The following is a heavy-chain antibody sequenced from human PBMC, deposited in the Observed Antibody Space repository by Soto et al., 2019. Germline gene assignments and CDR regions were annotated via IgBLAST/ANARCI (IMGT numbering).Heavy chain of an antibody. D-gene: IGHD3-10*01. CDR3: ARGRGYGSGSYPSYYYYGMDA. Sequence: SETLSLTCAVYGGSFSGYYWSWIRQPPGKGLEWIGEINHSGSTNYNPSLKSRVTISVDTSKNQFSLKLSSVTAADTAVYYCARGRGYGSGSYPSYYYYGMDAWGQGTTITVSS. CDR1: GGSFSGYY. V-gene: IGHV4-34*01. CDR2: INHSGST. J-gene: IGHJ6*02.